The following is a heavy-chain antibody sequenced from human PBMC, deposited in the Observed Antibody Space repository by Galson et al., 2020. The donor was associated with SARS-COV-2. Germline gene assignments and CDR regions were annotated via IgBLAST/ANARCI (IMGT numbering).Heavy chain of an antibody. D-gene: IGHD1-26*01. CDR3: ATRYHVGATGFDY. CDR1: FTFSSYA. Sequence: FTFSSYAMSWVRQAPGKGLEWVSAISGSGGSTYYADSVKGRFTISRDNSKNTLYLQMNSLRAEDTAVYYCATRYHVGATGFDYWGQGTLVTVSS. J-gene: IGHJ4*02. CDR2: ISGSGGST. V-gene: IGHV3-23*01.